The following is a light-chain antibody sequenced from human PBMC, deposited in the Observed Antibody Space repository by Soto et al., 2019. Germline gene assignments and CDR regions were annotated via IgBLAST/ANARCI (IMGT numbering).Light chain of an antibody. CDR1: SSDVGAYNY. Sequence: QSVLTQPASVSGSPGQSITISCTGTSSDVGAYNYVSWYQQHPGKAPKLMIYDVNNRPSGVSNRFSGSKSGNTASLTISGLQAGDEADYYCSSYTSSTTDVFGAGTKV. J-gene: IGLJ1*01. CDR3: SSYTSSTTDV. V-gene: IGLV2-14*03. CDR2: DVN.